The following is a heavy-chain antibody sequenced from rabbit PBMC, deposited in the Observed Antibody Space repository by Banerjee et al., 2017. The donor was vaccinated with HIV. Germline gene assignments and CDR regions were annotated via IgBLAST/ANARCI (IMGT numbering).Heavy chain of an antibody. CDR2: INAGSSGST. CDR1: GFSFNNKYV. J-gene: IGHJ4*01. D-gene: IGHD4-1*01. CDR3: ARDLAGVIGWNFNL. Sequence: QEQLEESGGGLVKPEGSLTLTCTASGFSFNNKYVMCWVRQAPGKGLEWIACINAGSSGSTYYASWAKGRFTISKTSSTTVTLQMTSLTAADTATYFCARDLAGVIGWNFNLWGQGTLVTVS. V-gene: IGHV1S45*01.